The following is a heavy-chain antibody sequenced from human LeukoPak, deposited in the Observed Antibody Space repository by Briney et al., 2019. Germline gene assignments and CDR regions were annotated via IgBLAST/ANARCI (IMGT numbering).Heavy chain of an antibody. CDR3: ATDLHYAFDF. Sequence: GESLRLSCAAFGFTFNNYPMNWIRQAPGKGLEWVSNIRVGDSARTYADSVRGRFTISRDDAKNSLYLQMNTLRDEDTAIYYCATDLHYAFDFWGLGTLVTVSS. CDR2: IRVGDSAR. D-gene: IGHD4-17*01. V-gene: IGHV3-48*02. J-gene: IGHJ4*02. CDR1: GFTFNNYP.